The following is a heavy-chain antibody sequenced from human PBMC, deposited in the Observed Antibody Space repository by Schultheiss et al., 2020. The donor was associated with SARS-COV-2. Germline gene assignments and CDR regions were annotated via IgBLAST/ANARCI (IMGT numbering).Heavy chain of an antibody. Sequence: SQTLSLTCTVSGGSISSGGYYWSWIRQPPGKGLEWIGEINHSGSTNYNPSLKSRVTISVDTSKNQFSLKLSSVTAADTAVYYCARGTSIAGRAGMDVWPRDHGHRLL. J-gene: IGHJ6*02. CDR3: ARGTSIAGRAGMDV. CDR2: INHSGST. D-gene: IGHD6-6*01. V-gene: IGHV4-61*08. CDR1: GGSISSGGYY.